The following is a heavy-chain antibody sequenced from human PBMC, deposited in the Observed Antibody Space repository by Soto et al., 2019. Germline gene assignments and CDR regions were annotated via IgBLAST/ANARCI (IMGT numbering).Heavy chain of an antibody. CDR3: ARHYGSSWIYYYYYGMDV. CDR1: GYSFTSYW. CDR2: IDPSDSYT. V-gene: IGHV5-10-1*01. D-gene: IGHD6-13*01. Sequence: GESLKISCKGSGYSFTSYWISWVRQMPGKGLEWMGRIDPSDSYTNYSPSFQGHVTISADKSISTAYLQWSSLKASDTAMYYCARHYGSSWIYYYYYGMDVWGQGTTVTVSS. J-gene: IGHJ6*02.